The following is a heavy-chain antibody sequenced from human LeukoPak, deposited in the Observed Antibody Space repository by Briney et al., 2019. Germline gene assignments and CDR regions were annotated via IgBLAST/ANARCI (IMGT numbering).Heavy chain of an antibody. V-gene: IGHV1-2*02. CDR3: ARVLRKSDSSGSPYYFDY. CDR1: GHTFTSYY. J-gene: IGHJ4*02. Sequence: ASVKVSCKASGHTFTSYYMHWVRQAPGQGLEWMGWINPNSGGTNYAQKFQGRVTMTRDTSISTAYMELSRLRSDDTAVYYCARVLRKSDSSGSPYYFDYWGQGTLVTVSS. D-gene: IGHD3-22*01. CDR2: INPNSGGT.